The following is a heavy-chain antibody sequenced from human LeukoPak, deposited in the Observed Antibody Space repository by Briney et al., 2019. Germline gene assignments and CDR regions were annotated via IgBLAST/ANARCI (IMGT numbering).Heavy chain of an antibody. CDR2: IYWNNNE. CDR3: ARIWFGELFPFDY. V-gene: IGHV2-5*01. J-gene: IGHJ4*02. Sequence: SGPTLVNPTQPLTLTCTFSGFSLSASAVGVGWIRQPPGKALEWLALIYWNNNERYSPSLKSRLTITKDTSRNQVVLTMTNVDPLDTGTYYCARIWFGELFPFDYWGQGTLVTVSS. CDR1: GFSLSASAVG. D-gene: IGHD3-10*01.